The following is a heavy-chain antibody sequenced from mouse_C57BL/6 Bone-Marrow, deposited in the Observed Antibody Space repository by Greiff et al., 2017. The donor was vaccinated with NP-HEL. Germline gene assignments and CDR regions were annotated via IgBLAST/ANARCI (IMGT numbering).Heavy chain of an antibody. J-gene: IGHJ2*01. CDR2: INPNNGGT. Sequence: EVQLQQSGPELVKPGASVKISCKASGYTFTDYYMNWVKQSHGKSLEWIGDINPNNGGTSYNQKFKGKATLTVDKSSSTAYMELRSLTSEDSAVYYCARGRGYYGSKGYWGQGTTLTVSS. CDR3: ARGRGYYGSKGY. D-gene: IGHD1-1*01. CDR1: GYTFTDYY. V-gene: IGHV1-26*01.